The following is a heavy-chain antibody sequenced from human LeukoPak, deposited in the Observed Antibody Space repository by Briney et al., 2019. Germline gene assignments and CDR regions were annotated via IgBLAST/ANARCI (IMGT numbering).Heavy chain of an antibody. CDR1: GFTFSSYS. CDR3: ASPFDY. Sequence: GGSPRLSCAASGFTFSSYSMNWVRQAPAKGLEWVSYIDSSSSTIYYADSVKGRFTISRDNAKNSLCLQMNSLRAEDTAVYYCASPFDYWGQGTLVTVSS. CDR2: IDSSSSTI. V-gene: IGHV3-48*01. J-gene: IGHJ4*02.